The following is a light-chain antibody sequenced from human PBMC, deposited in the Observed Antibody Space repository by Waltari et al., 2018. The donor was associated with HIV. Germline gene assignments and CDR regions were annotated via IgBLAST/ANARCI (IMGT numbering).Light chain of an antibody. J-gene: IGKJ1*01. V-gene: IGKV1-39*01. CDR2: SAS. Sequence: DIQLTQSPSSLSASVRARVTITCRASQSVSNYLIWYQQKPGKAPKLLIYSASSLQSGVPSRFNGSGSGTDFTLTINDLQPEDFPTYYCQQSYQIPRTFGQGTQVEVK. CDR1: QSVSNY. CDR3: QQSYQIPRT.